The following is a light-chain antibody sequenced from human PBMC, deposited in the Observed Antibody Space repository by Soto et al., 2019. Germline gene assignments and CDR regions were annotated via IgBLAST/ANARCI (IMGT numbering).Light chain of an antibody. CDR3: QQYNSYG. Sequence: DIQMTQSPSTLSASVGDRVTITCRASQSISSWLAWYQQKPGKAPKLLIYDASSLESRVPSRFSGSGSGTEFTLTISSLQPDDFATYYCQQYNSYGFGQGTKVEIK. J-gene: IGKJ1*01. CDR2: DAS. V-gene: IGKV1-5*01. CDR1: QSISSW.